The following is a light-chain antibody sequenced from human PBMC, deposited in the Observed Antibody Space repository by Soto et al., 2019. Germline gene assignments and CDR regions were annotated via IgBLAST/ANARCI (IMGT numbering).Light chain of an antibody. CDR2: NVN. CDR3: SSYTNTSTVV. Sequence: QSALTRVASVSGSPGQSITISCTGTSSDVIGYNFVSWYQQHPGKAPKLMIYNVNYRPSGVSNRFSGSKSGNTASLTISGFQADHVADYYYSSYTNTSTVVFGCGTKLTVL. V-gene: IGLV2-14*03. J-gene: IGLJ2*01. CDR1: SSDVIGYNF.